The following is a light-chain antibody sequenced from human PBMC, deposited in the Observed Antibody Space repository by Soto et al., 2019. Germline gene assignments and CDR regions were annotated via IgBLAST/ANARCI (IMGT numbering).Light chain of an antibody. J-gene: IGLJ3*02. CDR3: SSYTSSSTWV. Sequence: QSALTQPASVSGSPGQSIAISCTGTSSDVGGYKYVSWYQQHPGKAPKLMIYEVSNRPSGVSNRFSGSKSGNTASLTISGLLAEDEADYYCSSYTSSSTWVFGGGTKLTVL. V-gene: IGLV2-14*01. CDR1: SSDVGGYKY. CDR2: EVS.